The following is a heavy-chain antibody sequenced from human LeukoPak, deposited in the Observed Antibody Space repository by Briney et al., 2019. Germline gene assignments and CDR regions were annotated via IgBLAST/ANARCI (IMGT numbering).Heavy chain of an antibody. Sequence: ASVKVSCKASGCTFTSYYMHWVRQAPGQGLEWLGGIIPVFGTTTYAQKFQAKVTMTADKSTNTAYLEISSLTSDDTAVYYCARCSPGDSSNFYAVLQYWGQGTQVTVST. CDR1: GCTFTSYY. CDR3: ARCSPGDSSNFYAVLQY. CDR2: IIPVFGTT. D-gene: IGHD3-22*01. V-gene: IGHV1-69*06. J-gene: IGHJ4*02.